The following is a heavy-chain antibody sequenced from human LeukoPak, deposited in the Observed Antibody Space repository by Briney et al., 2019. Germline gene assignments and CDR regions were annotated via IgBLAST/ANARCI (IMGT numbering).Heavy chain of an antibody. CDR2: IYYSGST. CDR1: GGSISSSSYY. J-gene: IGHJ5*02. Sequence: PSETLSLTCTVSGGSISSSSYYWGWIRQPPGKGLEWIGYIYYSGSTNYNPSLKSRVTISVDTSKNQFSLKLSSVTAADTAVYYCARGASWFDPWGQGTLVTVSS. V-gene: IGHV4-61*05. CDR3: ARGASWFDP.